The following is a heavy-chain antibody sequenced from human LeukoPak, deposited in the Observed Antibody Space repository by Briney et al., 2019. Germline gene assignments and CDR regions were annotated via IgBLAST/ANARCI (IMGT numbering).Heavy chain of an antibody. Sequence: PGGSLRLSCAASGFTFSSYGMHWVRQAPGKGLEWVAVISYDGSNKYYADSVKGRFTISRDNAKNSLYLQMNSLRAEDTAVYYCARDRSGLNWFDPWGQGTLVTVSS. D-gene: IGHD6-19*01. CDR2: ISYDGSNK. CDR3: ARDRSGLNWFDP. J-gene: IGHJ5*02. CDR1: GFTFSSYG. V-gene: IGHV3-30*03.